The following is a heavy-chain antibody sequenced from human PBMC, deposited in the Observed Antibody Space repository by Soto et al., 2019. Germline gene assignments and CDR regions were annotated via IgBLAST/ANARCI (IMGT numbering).Heavy chain of an antibody. D-gene: IGHD3-3*01. CDR1: GGSISSYY. Sequence: SETLSLTCTVSGGSISSYYWSWIRQPPGKGLEWIGYIYYSGSTNYNPSLKSRVTISVDTSKNQFSLKLSSVTAADTAVYYCARDRVDYGMDVWGQGTTVTVAS. CDR2: IYYSGST. J-gene: IGHJ6*02. CDR3: ARDRVDYGMDV. V-gene: IGHV4-59*01.